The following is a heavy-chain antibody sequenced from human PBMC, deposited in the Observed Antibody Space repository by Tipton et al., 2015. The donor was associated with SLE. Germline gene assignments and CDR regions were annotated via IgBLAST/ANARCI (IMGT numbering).Heavy chain of an antibody. Sequence: TLSLTCTVSGGSISSYYWSLIRQPPGKGLEWIGRIYTSGRTNYNPSLKSRVTISVDTSKNQFSLKLSSVTAADTAVYYCARDYYYMDVWGKGTTVTVSS. CDR2: IYTSGRT. CDR1: GGSISSYY. CDR3: ARDYYYMDV. J-gene: IGHJ6*03. V-gene: IGHV4-4*08.